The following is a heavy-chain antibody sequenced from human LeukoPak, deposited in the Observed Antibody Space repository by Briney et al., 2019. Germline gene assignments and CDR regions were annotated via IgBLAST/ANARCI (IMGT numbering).Heavy chain of an antibody. D-gene: IGHD3-22*01. CDR2: INPNSGGT. CDR3: ARDYYYDSTGSYSAPGY. CDR1: GYGFTGYY. V-gene: IGHV1-2*02. J-gene: IGHJ4*02. Sequence: ASVKVSCKASGYGFTGYYMHWVRQAPGQGLEWMGWINPNSGGTNYAQKFQGRVTMTRDTSISTAYMELSRLRSDDTAVYYCARDYYYDSTGSYSAPGYWGQGTVVTVSS.